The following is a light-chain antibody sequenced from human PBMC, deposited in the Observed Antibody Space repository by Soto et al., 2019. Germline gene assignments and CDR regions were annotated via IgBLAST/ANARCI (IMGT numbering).Light chain of an antibody. CDR3: QQYNKCPLT. Sequence: EIMFTQSPATLSLYKGERATLSCRASQSVSIDLAWYQQTPGQAPRLLIYGASTRATGVPPTFSGSASGTEFTLTISSLQSEDFTVYYCQQYNKCPLTFGQGAKVDIK. V-gene: IGKV3-15*01. CDR1: QSVSID. J-gene: IGKJ1*01. CDR2: GAS.